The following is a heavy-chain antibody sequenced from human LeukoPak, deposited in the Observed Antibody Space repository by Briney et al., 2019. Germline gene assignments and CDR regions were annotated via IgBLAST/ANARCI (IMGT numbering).Heavy chain of an antibody. V-gene: IGHV4-59*01. D-gene: IGHD2-8*01. CDR2: IFYSGRT. J-gene: IGHJ2*01. Sequence: SETLSLTCSVSGGSISSYYWSWIRQPPGKGLEWIGYIFYSGRTSYNPSLKSRVTISVDTSKNHFSLTLSSVTAADTAVYYCARFPGSSGGTRRYFDLWGRGTLVTVSS. CDR1: GGSISSYY. CDR3: ARFPGSSGGTRRYFDL.